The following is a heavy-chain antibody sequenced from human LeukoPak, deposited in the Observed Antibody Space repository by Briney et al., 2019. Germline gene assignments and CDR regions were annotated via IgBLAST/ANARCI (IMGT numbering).Heavy chain of an antibody. CDR3: ARERMYSGSGSTYPYYDY. CDR2: ISSSSYI. D-gene: IGHD3-10*01. J-gene: IGHJ4*02. CDR1: AFTFSSYS. Sequence: PGGSLRLSCAAYAFTFSSYSMNWVRHAPGKGLEWVSSISSSSYIYYPDSVKGRFTISRDNAKNALYLEMNSLRAEDTAEYFCARERMYSGSGSTYPYYDYWGQGTLVTVSS. V-gene: IGHV3-21*01.